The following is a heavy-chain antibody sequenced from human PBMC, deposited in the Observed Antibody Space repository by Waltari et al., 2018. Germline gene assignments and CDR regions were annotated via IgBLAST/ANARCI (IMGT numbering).Heavy chain of an antibody. CDR2: INPSGGST. CDR1: EYTFTSSY. V-gene: IGHV1-46*01. Sequence: ASEYTFTSSYIHWVRQAPGQGLEWMGIINPSGGSTIYAQKFQGRVTMTRDTSTSTVYMELSSLRSDDTAVYYCALDTGALWMDVWGQGTTVTVSS. CDR3: ALDTGALWMDV. J-gene: IGHJ6*02. D-gene: IGHD2-21*01.